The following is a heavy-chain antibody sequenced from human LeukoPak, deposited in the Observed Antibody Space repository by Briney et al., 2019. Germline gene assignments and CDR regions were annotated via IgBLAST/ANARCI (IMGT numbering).Heavy chain of an antibody. J-gene: IGHJ4*02. CDR3: ARESGSVTSEVDFDY. V-gene: IGHV3-30*02. D-gene: IGHD4-17*01. Sequence: GGSLRLSCAASGFTFNNYGMHWVRQAPGKGLEWLAFIRYDGSNTYYADSVKGRFTTSRDNAKNSLYLQMNSLRAEDTAVYYCARESGSVTSEVDFDYWGQGTLVTVSS. CDR2: IRYDGSNT. CDR1: GFTFNNYG.